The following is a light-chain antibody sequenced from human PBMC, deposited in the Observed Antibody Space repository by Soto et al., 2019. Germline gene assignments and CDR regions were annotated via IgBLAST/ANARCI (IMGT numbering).Light chain of an antibody. V-gene: IGKV1-5*01. Sequence: DMQMTQSPSTLSASVGDRVTITSRASQNINRWVAWYQQRPGKAPKLLMYDASTLESGVPSRFSGSGSGTEFTLTISSLQPDDSATYDCQQSNSFFGQGTKLEIK. J-gene: IGKJ2*01. CDR3: QQSNSF. CDR1: QNINRW. CDR2: DAS.